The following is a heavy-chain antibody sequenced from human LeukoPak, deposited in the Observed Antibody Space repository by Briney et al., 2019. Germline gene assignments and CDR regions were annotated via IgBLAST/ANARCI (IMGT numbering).Heavy chain of an antibody. CDR2: IYWDSSSV. J-gene: IGHJ5*02. CDR3: ARSGRGLATRFDP. D-gene: IGHD1-26*01. V-gene: IGHV3-9*01. CDR1: EFIFDDFA. Sequence: GRSLRLSCTVSEFIFDDFAMHWVRQAPGKGLEWVSGIYWDSSSVDYADSVKGRFTISRDNAKNSLYLQMNSLRTEDTAVYYCARSGRGLATRFDPWGQGILVTVSS.